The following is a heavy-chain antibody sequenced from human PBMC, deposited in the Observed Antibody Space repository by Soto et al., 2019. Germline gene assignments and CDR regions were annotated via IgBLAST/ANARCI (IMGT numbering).Heavy chain of an antibody. V-gene: IGHV1-46*01. CDR3: ARGQQWLVHDY. D-gene: IGHD6-19*01. Sequence: ASVKVSCKASGYTITRHWMHWVRQAPGQGLEWMAVINPSGDSTIYAQKFQGRVTVTRDTSTSTVYMELSSLRSEDTAVYYCARGQQWLVHDYWGQGTLVTVSS. J-gene: IGHJ4*02. CDR2: INPSGDST. CDR1: GYTITRHW.